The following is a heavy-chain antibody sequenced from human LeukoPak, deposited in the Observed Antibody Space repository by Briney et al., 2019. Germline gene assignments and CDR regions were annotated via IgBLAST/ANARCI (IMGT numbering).Heavy chain of an antibody. CDR1: GFSFSSFA. CDR3: TKDPNGDYIGAFDP. CDR2: ITGGHYAT. Sequence: PGGSLRLSCAASGFSFSSFAMTWVRQAPGKGLECVSSITGGHYATYNTDSVKGRFTISRDNAKNTLYLQMNSLRADDTAIYYCTKDPNGDYIGAFDPWGQGTLVTVSS. D-gene: IGHD4-17*01. J-gene: IGHJ5*02. V-gene: IGHV3-23*01.